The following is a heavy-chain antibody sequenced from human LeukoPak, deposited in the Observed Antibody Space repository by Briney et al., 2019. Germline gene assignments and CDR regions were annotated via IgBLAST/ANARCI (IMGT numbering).Heavy chain of an antibody. CDR2: FDPEDGET. CDR1: GYTLTELS. CDR3: ARLSGSGSYSWFDP. D-gene: IGHD3-10*01. Sequence: ALVKVSCKVSGYTLTELSMHWVRQAPGKGLEWMGGFDPEDGETIYAQKFQGRVTMTRDTSISTAYMDLSRLRSDDTAVFYCARLSGSGSYSWFDPWGQGTLVTVSS. V-gene: IGHV1-24*01. J-gene: IGHJ5*02.